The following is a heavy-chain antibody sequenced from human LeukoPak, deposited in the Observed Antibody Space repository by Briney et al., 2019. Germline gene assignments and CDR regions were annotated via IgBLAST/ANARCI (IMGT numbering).Heavy chain of an antibody. V-gene: IGHV6-1*01. CDR1: GDSVSSHTAT. J-gene: IGHJ4*02. CDR3: ARWRSGQPSGFDY. Sequence: SQTLSLTCAVSGDSVSSHTATWKWISQSPSRGLEWLGRTYYRSKWSNDYALSVKSRMTINPDTSKNQLSLHLSTVTLEDTAVYYCARWRSGQPSGFDYWGQGTPVTVSS. D-gene: IGHD3-10*01. CDR2: TYYRSKWSN.